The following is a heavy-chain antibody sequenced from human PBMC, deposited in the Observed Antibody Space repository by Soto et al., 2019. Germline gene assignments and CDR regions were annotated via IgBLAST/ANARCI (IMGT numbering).Heavy chain of an antibody. CDR3: ARYRSSPGYFDY. CDR2: IYTSGST. J-gene: IGHJ4*02. CDR1: GDSISTYY. D-gene: IGHD6-6*01. Sequence: SETLSLTCTVSGDSISTYYWSWIRQPAGKGREWIGRIYTSGSTNYNPSLKSRVTVSLDTSKNQFSLKLSSLTAADTAVYYCARYRSSPGYFDYWGQGALVTVSS. V-gene: IGHV4-4*07.